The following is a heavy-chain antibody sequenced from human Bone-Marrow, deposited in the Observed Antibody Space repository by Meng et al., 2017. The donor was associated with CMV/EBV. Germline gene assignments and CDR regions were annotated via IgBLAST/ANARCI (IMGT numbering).Heavy chain of an antibody. CDR3: ARGVATGWLDP. D-gene: IGHD3-3*01. CDR1: GGSISSYY. J-gene: IGHJ5*02. Sequence: SETLSLTCTVSGGSISSYYWSWIRQPPGKGLEWIGYIYYSGSTNYNPSLKSRVTISVDTSKNQFSLKLSSVTAADTAVYYCARGVATGWLDPWGQGTLVTVSS. CDR2: IYYSGST. V-gene: IGHV4-59*01.